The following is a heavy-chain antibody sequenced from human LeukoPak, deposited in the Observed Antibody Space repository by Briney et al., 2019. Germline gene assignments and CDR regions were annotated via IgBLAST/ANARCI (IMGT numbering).Heavy chain of an antibody. Sequence: SETLSLTCAVYGGSFSGYYWSWIRQPPGKGLEWIGEINHSGSTNYNPTLKSRVTISVDTSKNQFSLKLGSVTAADTAVYYCARGVWPSAYYYYGMDVWGQGTTVTVSS. CDR2: INHSGST. D-gene: IGHD3-16*01. CDR1: GGSFSGYY. V-gene: IGHV4-34*01. J-gene: IGHJ6*02. CDR3: ARGVWPSAYYYYGMDV.